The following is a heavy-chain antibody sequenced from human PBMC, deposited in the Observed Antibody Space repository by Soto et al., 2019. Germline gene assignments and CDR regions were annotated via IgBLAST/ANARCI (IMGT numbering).Heavy chain of an antibody. CDR2: LSYDGHNE. V-gene: IGHV3-30*18. J-gene: IGHJ4*02. Sequence: QVQLVESGGAVVQPGTSLRLSCAASGVAFSTYGVHWVRQAPGKGLEWVAILSYDGHNEYYTDSVKGRFTISRDTSRNTLYLQMDRLRAEDTAMYYCAKDRGFGEYLFDSWGQGTLVTVSS. CDR3: AKDRGFGEYLFDS. D-gene: IGHD3-10*01. CDR1: GVAFSTYG.